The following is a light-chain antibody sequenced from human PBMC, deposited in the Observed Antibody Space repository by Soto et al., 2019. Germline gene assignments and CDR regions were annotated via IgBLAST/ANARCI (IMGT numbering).Light chain of an antibody. Sequence: EIVMTQSPATLSVSPGERATLSCRASQSVYSNLAWYQQKPGQPPRLLIYGASTRATGIPARFSGSGSGTEFTFTISSLQSEDFASYYCQQYNNWPYTVGPGTKVDIK. CDR3: QQYNNWPYT. CDR1: QSVYSN. CDR2: GAS. J-gene: IGKJ3*01. V-gene: IGKV3-15*01.